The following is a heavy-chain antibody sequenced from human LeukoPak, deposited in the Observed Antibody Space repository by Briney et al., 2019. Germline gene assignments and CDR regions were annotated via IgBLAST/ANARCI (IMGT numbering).Heavy chain of an antibody. CDR1: GFTVSSNY. V-gene: IGHV3-7*01. CDR3: ARVGGSSWYGAFDI. J-gene: IGHJ3*02. Sequence: QPGGSLRLSCAASGFTVSSNYMSWVRQAPGKGLEWVANIKQDGSEKYYVDSVKGRFTISRDNAKNSLHLQMNSLRAEDTAVYYCARVGGSSWYGAFDIWGQGTMVTVSS. D-gene: IGHD6-13*01. CDR2: IKQDGSEK.